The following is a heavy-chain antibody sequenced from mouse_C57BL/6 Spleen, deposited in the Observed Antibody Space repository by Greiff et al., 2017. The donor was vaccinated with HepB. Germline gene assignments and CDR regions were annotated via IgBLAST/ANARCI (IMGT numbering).Heavy chain of an antibody. CDR2: IYPGSGNT. Sequence: VQLQQSGAELVRPGASVKLSCKASGYTFTDYYINWVKQRPGQGLEWIARIYPGSGNTYYNEKFKGKATLTAEKSSSTAYMQLSSLTSEDSAVYFCAREELGPDYWGQGTTLTVSS. V-gene: IGHV1-76*01. D-gene: IGHD4-1*01. J-gene: IGHJ2*01. CDR3: AREELGPDY. CDR1: GYTFTDYY.